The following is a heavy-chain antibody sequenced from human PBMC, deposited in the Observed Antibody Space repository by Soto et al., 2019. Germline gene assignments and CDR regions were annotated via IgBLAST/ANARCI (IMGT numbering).Heavy chain of an antibody. D-gene: IGHD2-15*01. J-gene: IGHJ5*02. Sequence: VQLQESGPGLVKPSETLSLTCTVSGGSISSYYWSWIRQPPGKGLEWIGYIYYSGSTNYNPSLKSRVTISVDTSKNQFSLKLSSVTAADTAVYYCARSMGLYCSGGSCYGGDWFDPWGQGTLVTVSS. V-gene: IGHV4-59*01. CDR3: ARSMGLYCSGGSCYGGDWFDP. CDR1: GGSISSYY. CDR2: IYYSGST.